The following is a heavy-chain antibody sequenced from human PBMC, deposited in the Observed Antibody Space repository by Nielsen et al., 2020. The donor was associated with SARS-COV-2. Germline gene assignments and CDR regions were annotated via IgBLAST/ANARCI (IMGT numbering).Heavy chain of an antibody. Sequence: GGSLRLSCAASGFTFSSYSMNWVRQAPGKGLEWVSSISSSSSYIYYADSVKGRFTISRDNAKNSLYLQMNSLRAEDTAVYYCARDGDTAMGYDWYFDLWGRGTLVTVSS. V-gene: IGHV3-21*01. CDR1: GFTFSSYS. CDR2: ISSSSSYI. D-gene: IGHD5-18*01. J-gene: IGHJ2*01. CDR3: ARDGDTAMGYDWYFDL.